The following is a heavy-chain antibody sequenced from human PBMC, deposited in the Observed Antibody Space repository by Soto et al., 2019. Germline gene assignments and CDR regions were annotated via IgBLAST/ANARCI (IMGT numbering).Heavy chain of an antibody. CDR3: ARSVAVPGAHIDY. J-gene: IGHJ4*02. V-gene: IGHV4-59*01. Sequence: SETLSLTCSVSGVSISGSYWSWIRHSPGKGLEWLGYVYYTGSTNYSPSLRSRVSISVDTSKNEFSLRLSSVTAADTAVYFCARSVAVPGAHIDYWGQGTQVNVS. D-gene: IGHD6-19*01. CDR2: VYYTGST. CDR1: GVSISGSY.